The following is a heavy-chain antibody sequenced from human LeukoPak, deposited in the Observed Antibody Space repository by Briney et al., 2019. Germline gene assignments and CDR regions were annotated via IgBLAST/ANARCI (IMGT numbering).Heavy chain of an antibody. V-gene: IGHV4-4*02. CDR3: ARAPRCSGGSCSVDY. CDR1: GGSISSSNW. CDR2: IYHSGST. Sequence: SETLSLTCAVSGGSISSSNWWSWVRQPPGKGLEWIGEIYHSGSTNYNPSLKSRVTISVDKSKNQFSLKLSSVTAADTAVYYCARAPRCSGGSCSVDYWGQGTLVTVSS. D-gene: IGHD2-15*01. J-gene: IGHJ4*02.